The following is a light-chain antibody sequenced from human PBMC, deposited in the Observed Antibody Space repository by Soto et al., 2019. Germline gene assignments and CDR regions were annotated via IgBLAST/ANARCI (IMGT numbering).Light chain of an antibody. J-gene: IGKJ1*01. Sequence: EIVMTQAPATLSVAPGERVTLSCRASQRVSSNLAWYQQKPGQAPRPLIYGASTRATGIPARFSGSGSVTEFTLTISSLQSEDFAVYYCQQYSNWPRTFGQGTKVEIK. CDR1: QRVSSN. CDR2: GAS. V-gene: IGKV3-15*01. CDR3: QQYSNWPRT.